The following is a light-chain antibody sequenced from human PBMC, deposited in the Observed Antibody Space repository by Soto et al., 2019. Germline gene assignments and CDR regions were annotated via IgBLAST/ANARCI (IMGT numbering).Light chain of an antibody. V-gene: IGLV1-40*01. Sequence: QLVLTQPPSVSGAPGQRVTISCTGSSSNIGARNDVHWYQQIPGTAPKLLIYRNNNRPSGVPDRFSGSKSGTSASLAITGLQAEDEADYYCQSYDSSLSGWVFGGGTKLTVL. CDR1: SSNIGARND. CDR3: QSYDSSLSGWV. CDR2: RNN. J-gene: IGLJ3*02.